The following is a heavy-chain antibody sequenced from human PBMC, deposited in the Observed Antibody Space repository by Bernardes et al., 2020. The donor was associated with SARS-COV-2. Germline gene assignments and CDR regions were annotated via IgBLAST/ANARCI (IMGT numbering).Heavy chain of an antibody. CDR3: ARQGSLSTIFGVVIKEDNWFDP. D-gene: IGHD3-3*01. CDR1: GGSISSSSYY. J-gene: IGHJ5*02. Sequence: SEPLSLTCIVSGGSISSSSYYWGWLRQPPGKGLEWIGSIYYSGSTYFNPSLRSRVTISVDTSKNQFSLKLSSVTAADTAVYYCARQGSLSTIFGVVIKEDNWFDPWGQGTLVTVSS. V-gene: IGHV4-39*01. CDR2: IYYSGST.